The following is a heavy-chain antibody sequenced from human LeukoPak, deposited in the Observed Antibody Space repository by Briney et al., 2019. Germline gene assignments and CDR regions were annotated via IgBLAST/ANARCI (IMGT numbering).Heavy chain of an antibody. Sequence: SETLSLTCTVSGGSISSYYWSWIRQPAAKGREGVGRIYTSGSTNYNPSLKSRVSMSVDTSTIQFSLKLSSVTAADTAVYYCARGSRYCSSTSCYRFDYWGQGTLVTVSS. CDR3: ARGSRYCSSTSCYRFDY. CDR2: IYTSGST. CDR1: GGSISSYY. V-gene: IGHV4-4*07. D-gene: IGHD2-2*01. J-gene: IGHJ4*02.